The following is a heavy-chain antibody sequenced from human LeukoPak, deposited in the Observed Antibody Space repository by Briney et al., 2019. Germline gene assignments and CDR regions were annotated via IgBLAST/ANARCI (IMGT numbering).Heavy chain of an antibody. CDR2: ISYDGSNK. CDR3: ARASMVRGVMQYYFDF. Sequence: GGSLRLSCAASGFTFSSYAMHWVRQAPGKGLEWVAVISYDGSNKYYADSVKGRFTISRDNSKNTLYLQMNSLRAEDTAMYYCARASMVRGVMQYYFDFWGQGTLVTVSS. D-gene: IGHD3-10*01. CDR1: GFTFSSYA. V-gene: IGHV3-30*14. J-gene: IGHJ4*02.